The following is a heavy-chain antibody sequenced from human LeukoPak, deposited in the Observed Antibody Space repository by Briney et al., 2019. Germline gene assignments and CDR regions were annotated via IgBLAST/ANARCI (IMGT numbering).Heavy chain of an antibody. V-gene: IGHV3-11*04. D-gene: IGHD2-8*01. Sequence: GGSLRLSCTASGFTFSDYYMTWIRQAPGQGLEWLSHISSTASSRSYANSVKGRFTISRDNAKDSLYLEMSSLRVEDTAVYYCVRSGILYALDNWGQGTLVTVSS. J-gene: IGHJ4*02. CDR1: GFTFSDYY. CDR3: VRSGILYALDN. CDR2: ISSTASSR.